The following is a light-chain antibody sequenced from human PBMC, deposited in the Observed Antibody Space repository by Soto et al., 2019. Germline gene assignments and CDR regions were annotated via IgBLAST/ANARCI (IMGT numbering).Light chain of an antibody. J-gene: IGLJ1*01. V-gene: IGLV3-21*02. CDR2: DDG. CDR3: HLWDSSTDRYV. Sequence: SYELTQPPSVSVAPGQTATLPCGGDNIGSKSVHWYQQKAGQAPVLVVYDDGDRPSGIPERFSGSNSESTATLTISRVEAGDEADYYCHLWDSSTDRYVFGSGTKVTVL. CDR1: NIGSKS.